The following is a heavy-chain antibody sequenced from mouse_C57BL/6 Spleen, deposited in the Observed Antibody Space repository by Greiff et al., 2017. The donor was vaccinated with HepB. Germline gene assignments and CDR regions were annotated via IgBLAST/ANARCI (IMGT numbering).Heavy chain of an antibody. CDR2: IYPGDGDT. J-gene: IGHJ4*01. V-gene: IGHV1-82*01. Sequence: QVQLQQSGPELVKPGASVKISCKASGYAFSSSWMNWVKQRPGKGLEWIGVIYPGDGDTNYNGKFKGKATMTADKSSSTAYMQLSSLTSEDSAVYFCARSIENACYYSLDYWGQGTLVTVSS. CDR1: GYAFSSSW. CDR3: ARSIENACYYSLDY.